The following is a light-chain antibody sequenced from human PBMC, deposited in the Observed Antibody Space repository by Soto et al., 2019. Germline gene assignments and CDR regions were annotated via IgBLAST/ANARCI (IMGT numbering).Light chain of an antibody. CDR3: QQYGSSPWT. Sequence: DIVMTQSPATLSVSPGARATLSCRASQSVGSNLAWYQQTPGQAPRLLIYGASTRATGIPARFSGSGSGTEFTLTISSLQSEDFAVYYCQQYGSSPWTFGQGTKVDIK. CDR1: QSVGSN. J-gene: IGKJ1*01. CDR2: GAS. V-gene: IGKV3-15*01.